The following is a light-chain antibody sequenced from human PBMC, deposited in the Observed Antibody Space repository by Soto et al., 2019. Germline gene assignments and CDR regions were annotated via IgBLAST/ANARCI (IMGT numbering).Light chain of an antibody. CDR2: GAS. CDR1: QSVSSN. CDR3: LRHDDYPLT. J-gene: IGKJ4*01. Sequence: IVFTQAPATLSLSPGERATLSCRASQSVSSNLAWYQQKPGQAPRLLIYGASTRATGVPARFSGSGSGTEFTLTIYNLQPEDFATYYCLRHDDYPLTFGGGTKVDIK. V-gene: IGKV3-15*01.